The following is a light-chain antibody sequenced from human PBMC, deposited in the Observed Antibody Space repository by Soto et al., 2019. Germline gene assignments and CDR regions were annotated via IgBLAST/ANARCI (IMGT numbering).Light chain of an antibody. Sequence: QSALTQPPSASGSPGQSVTISCTGTSSDIGAYNYVSWYQQYPGKAPKLIIYEVSQRPSGVPDRFSGSKSGNTASLTISGLQAEDEADYYCCSYAGSSTFYVFGTGTKLTVL. CDR1: SSDIGAYNY. CDR2: EVS. CDR3: CSYAGSSTFYV. V-gene: IGLV2-8*01. J-gene: IGLJ1*01.